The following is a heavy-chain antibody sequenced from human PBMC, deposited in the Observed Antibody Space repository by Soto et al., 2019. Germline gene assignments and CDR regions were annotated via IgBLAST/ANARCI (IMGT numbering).Heavy chain of an antibody. CDR1: GGSISSGNFY. V-gene: IGHV4-31*03. J-gene: IGHJ4*02. Sequence: VQLQESGPGLVRPSETLSLTCTVSGGSISSGNFYWSWIRQPPGKGLEWIGYIYFSGSTSYSPSLKSRLTISLNTSNNQFSLKLTSVTAEDTAVYYCANDSHGGNTYFDLWGQGALVTVSS. CDR2: IYFSGST. D-gene: IGHD1-26*01. CDR3: ANDSHGGNTYFDL.